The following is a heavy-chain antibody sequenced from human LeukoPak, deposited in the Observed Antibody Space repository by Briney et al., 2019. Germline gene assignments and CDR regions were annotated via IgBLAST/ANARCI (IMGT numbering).Heavy chain of an antibody. CDR2: IYPGDSDT. Sequence: GESLKISCKGSGYSFTSYWIGWVRQMPGKGLEWMGIIYPGDSDTRYSPSFQGQVTISADKSISTAYLQWSSLKASDTAMYYCARLGGSGSYYRDYFDYWGQRTLVTVSS. CDR3: ARLGGSGSYYRDYFDY. CDR1: GYSFTSYW. D-gene: IGHD3-10*01. V-gene: IGHV5-51*01. J-gene: IGHJ4*02.